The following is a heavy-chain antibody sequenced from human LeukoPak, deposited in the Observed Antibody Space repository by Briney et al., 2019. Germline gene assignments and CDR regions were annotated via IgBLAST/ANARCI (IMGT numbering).Heavy chain of an antibody. D-gene: IGHD3-16*01. CDR3: ARSLDTFDDY. CDR1: GGSISSGSYY. CDR2: IYTSGST. V-gene: IGHV4-61*02. Sequence: SETLSPTCTVSGGSISSGSYYWSWIRQPAGKGLEWIGRIYTSGSTNYNPSLKSRVTISVDTSKNQFSLKLSSVTAADTAVYYCARSLDTFDDYWGQGTLVTVSS. J-gene: IGHJ4*02.